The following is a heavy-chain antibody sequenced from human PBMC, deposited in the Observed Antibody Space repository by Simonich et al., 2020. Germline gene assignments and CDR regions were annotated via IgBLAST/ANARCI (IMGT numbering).Heavy chain of an antibody. D-gene: IGHD1-1*01. V-gene: IGHV5-51*07. CDR3: ARQLNDFDI. Sequence: EVQLVQAGAVVKKPGGSLKLSCKVSGSSFTSYWIGWVHKMPGKGLEWMGIIYPGNSDTRYRPSFQGQVTISADKSISTAYLQWSSLKASDTAMYYCARQLNDFDIWGQGTMVTVSS. CDR1: GSSFTSYW. CDR2: IYPGNSDT. J-gene: IGHJ3*02.